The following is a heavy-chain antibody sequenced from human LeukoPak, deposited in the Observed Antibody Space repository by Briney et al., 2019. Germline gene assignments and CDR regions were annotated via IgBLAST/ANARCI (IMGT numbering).Heavy chain of an antibody. CDR3: ARELMDIVVVVAATLSRHDAFDI. Sequence: GGSLRLSCAASGFTFSSYGMSWVRQAPGKGLEWVSSISSSSSYIYYADSVKGRFTISRDNAKNSLYLQMNSLRAEDTAVYYCARELMDIVVVVAATLSRHDAFDIWGQGTMVTVSS. J-gene: IGHJ3*02. CDR2: ISSSSSYI. CDR1: GFTFSSYG. V-gene: IGHV3-21*01. D-gene: IGHD2-15*01.